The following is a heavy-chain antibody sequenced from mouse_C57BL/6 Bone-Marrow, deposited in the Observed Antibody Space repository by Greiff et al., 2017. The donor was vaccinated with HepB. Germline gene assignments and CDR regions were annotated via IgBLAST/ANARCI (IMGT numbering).Heavy chain of an antibody. CDR2: IYTGSGNT. V-gene: IGHV1-76*01. CDR3: ARGGLRYAMDY. CDR1: GYTFTDYY. Sequence: VQLQQSGAELVRPGASVKLSCKASGYTFTDYYINWVKQRPGQGLEWIARIYTGSGNTYYNEKFKGKATLTAEKSSSTAYMQLSSLTSEDSAVYFCARGGLRYAMDYWGQGTSVTVSS. J-gene: IGHJ4*01.